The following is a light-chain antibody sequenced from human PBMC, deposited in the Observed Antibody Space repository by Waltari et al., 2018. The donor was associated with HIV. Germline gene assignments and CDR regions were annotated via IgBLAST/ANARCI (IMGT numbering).Light chain of an antibody. CDR2: EVS. J-gene: IGLJ1*01. CDR1: SSDVGSYNR. V-gene: IGLV2-18*02. Sequence: QSALTQPPSVSGSPGQPVTISCTGTSSDVGSYNRVSWYQQPPTVAPKRLSDEVSSRPSVVPDCFSGSKSGNTATLSISGLQAEDEAGDYCRSYTSSSRYVVGTGTKVTVL. CDR3: RSYTSSSRYV.